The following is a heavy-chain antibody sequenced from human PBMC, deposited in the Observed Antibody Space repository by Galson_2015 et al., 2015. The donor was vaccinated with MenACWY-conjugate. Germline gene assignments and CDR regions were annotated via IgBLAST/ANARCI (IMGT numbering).Heavy chain of an antibody. J-gene: IGHJ6*03. CDR1: GFSLSTSGMC. V-gene: IGHV2-70*01. D-gene: IGHD3-22*01. Sequence: PALVKPTQTLTLTCTFSGFSLSTSGMCVSWIRQPPGKALEWLALIDWDDDKYYSTSLKTRLTISKDTSKNQVVLTMTNMDPVDTATYYCARTRPSYYDSSGYGEYYYYYYMDVWGKGTTVTVSS. CDR2: IDWDDDK. CDR3: ARTRPSYYDSSGYGEYYYYYYMDV.